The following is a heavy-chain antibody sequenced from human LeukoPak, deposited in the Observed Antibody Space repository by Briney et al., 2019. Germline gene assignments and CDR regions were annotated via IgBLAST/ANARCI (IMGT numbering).Heavy chain of an antibody. CDR1: GGTFSSYA. D-gene: IGHD4-17*01. CDR3: ARGLRSYYYYGMDV. J-gene: IGHJ6*04. V-gene: IGHV1-69*15. CDR2: IIPIFGIA. Sequence: SVKVSCKASGGTFSSYAISWVRQAPGQGLEWMGRIIPIFGIANYAQKFQGRVTITADESTSTAYMELSSLRSEDTAVYYCARGLRSYYYYGMDVWGKGTTVTVSS.